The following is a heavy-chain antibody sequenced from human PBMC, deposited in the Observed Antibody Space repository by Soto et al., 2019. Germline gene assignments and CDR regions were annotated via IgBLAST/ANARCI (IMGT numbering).Heavy chain of an antibody. CDR2: IYYSGST. CDR3: SRVWGGAFDI. V-gene: IGHV4-59*01. CDR1: AGSISRYC. Sequence: SEALSLTCTVSAGSISRYCWSWIRQPPGKGLEWIGYIYYSGSTNYNPSLKSRVTISVDTSKNQFSLKLSSVTAADTAVYYCSRVWGGAFDIWGQGTMVTVSS. J-gene: IGHJ3*02. D-gene: IGHD3-10*01.